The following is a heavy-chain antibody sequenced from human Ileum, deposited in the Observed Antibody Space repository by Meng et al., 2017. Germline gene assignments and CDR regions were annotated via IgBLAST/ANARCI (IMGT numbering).Heavy chain of an antibody. CDR2: ISSTGSDT. V-gene: IGHV3-11*06. J-gene: IGHJ4*02. D-gene: IGHD2-15*01. CDR3: ARGGGYYFDY. CDR1: GFSFSDYY. Sequence: GESLKISCAASGFSFSDYYMSWIRQAPGKGHEWVSYISSTGSDTNYADSVKGRFTISRDNAKNSLYLQMNTLRDEDTAVYYCARGGGYYFDYWGQGMLVTVSS.